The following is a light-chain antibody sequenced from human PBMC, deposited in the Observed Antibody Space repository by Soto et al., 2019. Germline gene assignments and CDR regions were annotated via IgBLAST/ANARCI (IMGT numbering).Light chain of an antibody. J-gene: IGLJ1*01. CDR3: CSYAGRYTPYV. CDR1: SSDVGGYNY. V-gene: IGLV2-11*01. CDR2: DVS. Sequence: QSALTQPRSVSGSPGQSVTISCTGTSSDVGGYNYVSWYQQHPGKAPKLMIYDVSERPSGVPDRFSGSKSGNTASLTISGLQAEDEADYYCCSYAGRYTPYVFGTGTKLTVL.